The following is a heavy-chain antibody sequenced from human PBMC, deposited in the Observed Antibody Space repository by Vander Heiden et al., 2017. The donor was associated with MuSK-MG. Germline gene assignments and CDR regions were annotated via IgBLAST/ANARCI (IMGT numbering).Heavy chain of an antibody. J-gene: IGHJ4*02. Sequence: EVKLVESGGVVVQTGGSLRLSCAASGFPFDDYAMHLVLQAPGKGLEWVSLISWDGVSTYYADSVKGRFTISRDNSKNSLYLQLNSLRAEDTALYYCAKDNGYNWNYVDYWGQGTLVTVSS. D-gene: IGHD1-20*01. CDR3: AKDNGYNWNYVDY. V-gene: IGHV3-43D*04. CDR1: GFPFDDYA. CDR2: ISWDGVST.